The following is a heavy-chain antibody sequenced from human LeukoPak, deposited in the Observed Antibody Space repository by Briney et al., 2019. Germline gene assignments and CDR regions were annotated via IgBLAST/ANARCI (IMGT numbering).Heavy chain of an antibody. CDR3: AIERQLVTDY. CDR2: ITSSGTYK. J-gene: IGHJ4*01. Sequence: TGGSLRLSCVASGFSFSTYSMNWVRQAPGKGLEWVSSITSSGTYKYYADSVKGRFTISRDNAKNSLYLQINSLRAEDTAVYFCAIERQLVTDYWGPGTLVTVSS. D-gene: IGHD6-6*01. V-gene: IGHV3-21*06. CDR1: GFSFSTYS.